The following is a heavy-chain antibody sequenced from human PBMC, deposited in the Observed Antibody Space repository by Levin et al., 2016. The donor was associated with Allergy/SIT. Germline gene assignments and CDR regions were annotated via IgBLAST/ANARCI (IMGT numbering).Heavy chain of an antibody. Sequence: RQPPGKGLEWIGYIYYSGSTNYNPSLKSRVTISVDTSKNQFSLKLSSVTAADTAVYYCARERITMVRGVITHYYGMDVWGQGTTVTVSS. CDR3: ARERITMVRGVITHYYGMDV. V-gene: IGHV4-59*01. D-gene: IGHD3-10*01. CDR2: IYYSGST. J-gene: IGHJ6*02.